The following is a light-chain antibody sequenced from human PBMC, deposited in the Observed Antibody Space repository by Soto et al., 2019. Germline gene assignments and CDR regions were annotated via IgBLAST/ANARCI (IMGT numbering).Light chain of an antibody. Sequence: GDRVTITCRASESIGTWLAWYQQKPGKAPNLLIYDASSLQSGVPSRFSGRGSGTEFTLTISSLQPDDFATYYCQQFQSFSRTFGQGTKMDI. CDR1: ESIGTW. CDR3: QQFQSFSRT. V-gene: IGKV1-5*01. CDR2: DAS. J-gene: IGKJ1*01.